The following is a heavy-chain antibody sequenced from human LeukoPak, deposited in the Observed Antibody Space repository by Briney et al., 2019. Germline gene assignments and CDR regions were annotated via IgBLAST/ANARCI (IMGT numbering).Heavy chain of an antibody. D-gene: IGHD6-6*01. CDR1: GFTFSSYW. CDR3: ARERISSSSQWFDP. Sequence: GGSLRLSCAASGFTFSSYWMHWVRQAPGKGLVWVSRINSDGSSTSYADSVKGRFTISRDNSKNTLYLQMNSLRAEDTAVYYCARERISSSSQWFDPWGQGTLVTVSS. CDR2: INSDGSST. J-gene: IGHJ5*02. V-gene: IGHV3-74*01.